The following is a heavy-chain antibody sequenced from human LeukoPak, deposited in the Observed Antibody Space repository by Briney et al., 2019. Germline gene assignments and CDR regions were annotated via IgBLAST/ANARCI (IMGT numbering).Heavy chain of an antibody. J-gene: IGHJ4*01. CDR1: GYTFSDYG. D-gene: IGHD4-17*01. CDR3: ARDGHYRHFDY. Sequence: ASVKVSFKASGYTFSDYGINWVRQAPGQGLEWMGWISTHNGDTKYAQKFQGRVTKTTDTSTSTVTMELRSLRADDTAVYYCARDGHYRHFDYWGQGTVVTVSS. V-gene: IGHV1-18*01. CDR2: ISTHNGDT.